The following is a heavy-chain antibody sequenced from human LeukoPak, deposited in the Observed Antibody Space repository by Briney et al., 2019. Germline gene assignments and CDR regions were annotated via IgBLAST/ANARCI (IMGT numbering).Heavy chain of an antibody. CDR2: INPSGGST. V-gene: IGHV1-46*01. J-gene: IGHJ6*02. CDR1: GYTFTSYY. CDR3: ARESRTTMVRDGMDV. Sequence: ASVKVSCEASGYTFTSYYMHWVRQAPGQGLEWMGIINPSGGSTSYAQKFQGRVTMTRDTSTSTVYMELSSLRSEDTAVYYCARESRTTMVRDGMDVWGQGTTVTVSS. D-gene: IGHD3-10*01.